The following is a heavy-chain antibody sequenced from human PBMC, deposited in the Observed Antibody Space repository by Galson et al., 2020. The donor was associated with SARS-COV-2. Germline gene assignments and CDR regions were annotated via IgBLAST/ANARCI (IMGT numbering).Heavy chain of an antibody. Sequence: GESLKISCAASGFTFSSYAMHWVRQAPGKGLEWVAVISYDGSNKYYADSVKGRFTISRDNSKNTLYLQMNSLRAEDTAVYYCARVKRGGSYVAAAGTDISGVLDYWGQGTLVTVSS. CDR3: ARVKRGGSYVAAAGTDISGVLDY. CDR2: ISYDGSNK. CDR1: GFTFSSYA. V-gene: IGHV3-30*04. D-gene: IGHD6-13*01. J-gene: IGHJ4*02.